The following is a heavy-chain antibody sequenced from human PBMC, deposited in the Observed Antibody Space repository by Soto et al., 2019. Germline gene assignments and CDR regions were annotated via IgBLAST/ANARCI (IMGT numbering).Heavy chain of an antibody. CDR3: DSAVVVSFH. D-gene: IGHD6-19*01. CDR1: GFTFSSYA. CDR2: IYSGGTT. J-gene: IGHJ4*02. Sequence: PGGSLILSCAASGFTFSSYAMGWVRQAPGKGLEWVSVIYSGGTTYYADSVKGRFTISRDNSKNTLYLQMTSLSAEDTALYYCDSAVVVSFHWAQGTLVTVSS. V-gene: IGHV3-66*01.